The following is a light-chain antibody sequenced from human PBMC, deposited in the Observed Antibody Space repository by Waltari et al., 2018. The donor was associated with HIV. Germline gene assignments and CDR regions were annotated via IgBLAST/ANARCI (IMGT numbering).Light chain of an antibody. CDR3: QQHYRVPWT. J-gene: IGKJ1*01. CDR1: LVLLDKSNHKYY. Sequence: FVLTPSSDSLAASLGERATSNCQCSLVLLDKSNHKYYLAWYQQKPGQPPKLLIYWASTRESGVPDRFSGSESATDFTLTITSLQAEDVAVYYCQQHYRVPWTFGQGTKVEIK. V-gene: IGKV4-1*01. CDR2: WAS.